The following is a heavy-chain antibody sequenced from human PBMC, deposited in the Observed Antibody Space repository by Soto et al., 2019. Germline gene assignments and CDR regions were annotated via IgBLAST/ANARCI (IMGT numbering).Heavy chain of an antibody. Sequence: PSETLSLTCAVYGGSFSCYYWSWIRQPPGKGLEWIGEINHSGSTNYNPSLKSRVTISVDTSKNQFSLKLSSVTAADTAVYYCARXPFGYYDILTGLYAFDIWGQGTMVTVSS. D-gene: IGHD3-9*01. CDR3: ARXPFGYYDILTGLYAFDI. J-gene: IGHJ3*02. CDR1: GGSFSCYY. V-gene: IGHV4-34*01. CDR2: INHSGST.